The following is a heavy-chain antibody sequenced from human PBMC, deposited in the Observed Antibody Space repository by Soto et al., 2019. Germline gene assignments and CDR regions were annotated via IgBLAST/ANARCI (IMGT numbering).Heavy chain of an antibody. V-gene: IGHV4-4*07. J-gene: IGHJ4*02. D-gene: IGHD2-21*02. Sequence: SETLSLTCIVSGVSVTSYTWSWVRQPANKGLEWIGRVFSSVSATYNPSLKSRVRISMDTPENRISQNLDSVTAADAGVYYCTRDGMTTGDTWGPGTLVTVSS. CDR3: TRDGMTTGDT. CDR1: GVSVTSYT. CDR2: VFSSVSA.